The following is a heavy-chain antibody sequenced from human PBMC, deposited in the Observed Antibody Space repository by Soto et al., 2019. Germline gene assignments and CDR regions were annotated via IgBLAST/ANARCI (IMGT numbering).Heavy chain of an antibody. J-gene: IGHJ6*02. CDR2: IYSGGST. CDR3: ARDGRDYSSSWDHLHHYYGMDV. Sequence: EVPLAESGGGLIQPGGSLRLSCAASGFTVSSNYMSCVRQAPGKGMEWVSVIYSGGSTYYADSVKGRFTISRDNTKNTLYLQMDGLRAEDTAVYYCARDGRDYSSSWDHLHHYYGMDVCGQGTTVTVSS. V-gene: IGHV3-53*01. D-gene: IGHD6-13*01. CDR1: GFTVSSNY.